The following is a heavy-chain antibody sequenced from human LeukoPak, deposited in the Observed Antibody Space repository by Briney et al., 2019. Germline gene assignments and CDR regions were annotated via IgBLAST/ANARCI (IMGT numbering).Heavy chain of an antibody. J-gene: IGHJ3*02. D-gene: IGHD6-6*01. CDR1: GGSFSGYY. CDR3: ARGPSIAARLDAFDI. Sequence: KPSETLSLTCAVYGGSFSGYYWSWIRQPPGKGLEWIGEINHSGSTNYNPSLKSRVTISVDTSKNRFSLKLSSVTAADTAVYYCARGPSIAARLDAFDIWGQGTMVTVSS. CDR2: INHSGST. V-gene: IGHV4-34*01.